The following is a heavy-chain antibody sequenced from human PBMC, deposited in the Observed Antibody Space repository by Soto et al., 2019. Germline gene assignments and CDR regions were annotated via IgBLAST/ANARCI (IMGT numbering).Heavy chain of an antibody. D-gene: IGHD3-3*01. CDR1: GFTFSNAW. V-gene: IGHV3-15*07. CDR3: TTDLRGGITIFGVVPTTPQYYYGMDV. CDR2: IKSKTDGGTT. Sequence: PGGSLSLSCAASGFTFSNAWMNWVRQAPGKGLERVGRIKSKTDGGTTDYAAPVKGRFTISRDDSKNTLYLQMNSLKTEDTAVYYCTTDLRGGITIFGVVPTTPQYYYGMDVWGQGTTVAVSS. J-gene: IGHJ6*02.